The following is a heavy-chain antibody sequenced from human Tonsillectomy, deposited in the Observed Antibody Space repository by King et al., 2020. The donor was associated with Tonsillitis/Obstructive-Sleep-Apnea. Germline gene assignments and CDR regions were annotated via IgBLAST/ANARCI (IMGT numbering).Heavy chain of an antibody. V-gene: IGHV3-23*04. D-gene: IGHD2-2*01. J-gene: IGHJ3*02. CDR3: GKAGVEPDGIHNLAFDI. Sequence: VQLVESVGGLVQPGGSLRLSCAASGFTFTSYAMSWVRQAPGKGLEWVSVISSSGGTTYYADSVKGRFTISRDNSKNTIYLQMNSLRAEDTAVYYCGKAGVEPDGIHNLAFDIWGQGTMVTVSS. CDR2: ISSSGGTT. CDR1: GFTFTSYA.